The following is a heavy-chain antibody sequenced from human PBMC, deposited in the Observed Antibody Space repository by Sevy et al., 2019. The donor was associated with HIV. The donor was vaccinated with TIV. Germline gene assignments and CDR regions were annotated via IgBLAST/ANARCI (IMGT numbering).Heavy chain of an antibody. V-gene: IGHV3-9*03. J-gene: IGHJ4*02. CDR2: ISWNGDNI. Sequence: GGSLRLSCAASGFTFDDYAMHWVRQVPGKGLEWVSGISWNGDNIVYADSVKGRFTISRDNAKNSLYLRMNSLRPEDMALYYCAKDYYSSSWYSIDYWGQGTLVTVSS. CDR1: GFTFDDYA. CDR3: AKDYYSSSWYSIDY. D-gene: IGHD6-13*01.